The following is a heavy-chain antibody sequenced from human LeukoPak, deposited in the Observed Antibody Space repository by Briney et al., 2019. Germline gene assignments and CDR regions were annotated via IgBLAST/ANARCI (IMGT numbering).Heavy chain of an antibody. CDR2: IIPIFGTA. D-gene: IGHD3-22*01. Sequence: SVKVSCKASGGTFSSYAISWVRQAPGQGLEWMGGIIPIFGTANYAQKFQGRVTITADESTSTAHMELSSLRSEDTAVYYCARTSGYYPRGCLDYWGQGTLVTVSS. J-gene: IGHJ4*02. CDR3: ARTSGYYPRGCLDY. V-gene: IGHV1-69*13. CDR1: GGTFSSYA.